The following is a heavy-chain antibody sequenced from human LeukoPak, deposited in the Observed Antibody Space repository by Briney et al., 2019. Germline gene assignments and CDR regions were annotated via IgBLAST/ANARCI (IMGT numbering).Heavy chain of an antibody. CDR1: GFTFDDYA. Sequence: GGSLRLSCAASGFTFDDYAMHWIRQAPGKGLEWVSGISWNSGSIGYADSVKGRFTISRDNSKNTLYLQMNSLRAEDTAVYYCAKDSYYYDSSGYQVAPDAFDIWGQGTMVAVSS. CDR3: AKDSYYYDSSGYQVAPDAFDI. CDR2: ISWNSGSI. J-gene: IGHJ3*02. D-gene: IGHD3-22*01. V-gene: IGHV3-9*01.